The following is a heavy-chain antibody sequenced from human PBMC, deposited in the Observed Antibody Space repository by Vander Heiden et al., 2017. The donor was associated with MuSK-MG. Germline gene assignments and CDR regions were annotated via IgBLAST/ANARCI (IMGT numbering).Heavy chain of an antibody. D-gene: IGHD6-13*01. V-gene: IGHV1-69*01. CDR2: IIPIFGTA. CDR1: GGTFSSYA. CDR3: ARVRAAAGTWDYYYYGMDV. J-gene: IGHJ6*02. Sequence: QVQLVQSGAEVKKPGSSVKVSCKVSGGTFSSYAISWVRQAPGQGLEWMGGIIPIFGTANYAQKFQGRVTITADESTSTAYMELRSLRSEDTAVYYCARVRAAAGTWDYYYYGMDVWGQGTTVTVSS.